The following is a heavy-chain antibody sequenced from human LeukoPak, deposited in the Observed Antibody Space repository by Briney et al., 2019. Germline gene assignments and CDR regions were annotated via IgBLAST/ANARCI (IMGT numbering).Heavy chain of an antibody. V-gene: IGHV1-69*04. CDR3: AVKNTAMVIDLVY. D-gene: IGHD5-18*01. J-gene: IGHJ4*02. CDR1: VGTFSSYA. Sequence: GASVTDSSMASVGTFSSYAISWVRPAPGQGREWMGRIIPIFGIANSAQKFQGRVTLTADKSTTTAYMELSSLRSEYTAVYYSAVKNTAMVIDLVYWGQGTRVTVSS. CDR2: IIPIFGIA.